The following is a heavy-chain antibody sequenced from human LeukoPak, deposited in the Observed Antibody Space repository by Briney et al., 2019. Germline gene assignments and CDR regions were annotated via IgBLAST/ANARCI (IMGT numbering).Heavy chain of an antibody. J-gene: IGHJ4*02. D-gene: IGHD3-22*01. Sequence: ASVKVSCKASGYTFTGYYMHWVRQAPGQGLEWMGWINPNSGGTNYAQKFQGRVTMTRDTSISTAYMELSRLRSDDTAVYYCARSFYFDSSGYYSVGHIDYWGQGTLVTVSS. CDR2: INPNSGGT. CDR1: GYTFTGYY. V-gene: IGHV1-2*02. CDR3: ARSFYFDSSGYYSVGHIDY.